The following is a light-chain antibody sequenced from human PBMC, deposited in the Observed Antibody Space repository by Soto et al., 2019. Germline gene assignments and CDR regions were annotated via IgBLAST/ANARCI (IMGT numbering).Light chain of an antibody. CDR1: QSLVYSDGDTY. Sequence: DVVMTQSPLSLPVTLGQPASISCMSAQSLVYSDGDTYLSWFQQRPGQSPRRLIYKVSNRDSGVQDRFSGSGSGTDFTLKISRVEAEDVGVYYCMQGTHWPWTFGQGTKVEIK. CDR3: MQGTHWPWT. CDR2: KVS. V-gene: IGKV2-30*01. J-gene: IGKJ1*01.